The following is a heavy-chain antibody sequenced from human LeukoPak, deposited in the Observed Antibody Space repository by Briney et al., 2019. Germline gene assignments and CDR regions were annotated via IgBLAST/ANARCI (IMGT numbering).Heavy chain of an antibody. D-gene: IGHD2-15*01. CDR3: ARLRYCSGGSCAFDAFDI. CDR1: GGSFSGYY. J-gene: IGHJ3*02. CDR2: INHSGST. V-gene: IGHV4-34*01. Sequence: PSETLSLTCAVYGGSFSGYYWSWIRQPPGKGLEWIGEINHSGSTNYNPSLKSRVTISVDTSKNQFSLKLSSVTAADTAVYYCARLRYCSGGSCAFDAFDIWGQGTMVTVSS.